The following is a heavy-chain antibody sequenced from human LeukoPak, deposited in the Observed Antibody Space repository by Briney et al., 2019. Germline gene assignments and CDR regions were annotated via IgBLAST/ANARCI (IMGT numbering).Heavy chain of an antibody. J-gene: IGHJ4*02. CDR1: RGPVSSYA. CDR3: ATDRYSSGWSPN. Sequence: PGKVSCKAARGPVSSYAISWVRQAPGQGLEWMGGCIPIFSTANYAQQCQGSVTITADTSTSTAYMELSSLRSEDTAVYYCATDRYSSGWSPNWGQGTLVTVSS. CDR2: CIPIFSTA. D-gene: IGHD6-19*01. V-gene: IGHV1-69*06.